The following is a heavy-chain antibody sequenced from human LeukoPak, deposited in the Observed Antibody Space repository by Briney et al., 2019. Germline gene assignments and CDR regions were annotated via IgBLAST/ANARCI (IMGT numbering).Heavy chain of an antibody. CDR2: IYYSGST. J-gene: IGHJ4*02. CDR3: ARTQFVVVPAAMSVYFDY. V-gene: IGHV4-31*03. CDR1: GGSISSGGYY. Sequence: SETLSLTCTVSGGSISSGGYYWSWIRQHPGKSLEWIGYIYYSGSTYYNPSLKSRVTISVDTSKNQFSLKLSSVTAADTAVYYCARTQFVVVPAAMSVYFDYWGQGTLVTVSS. D-gene: IGHD2-2*01.